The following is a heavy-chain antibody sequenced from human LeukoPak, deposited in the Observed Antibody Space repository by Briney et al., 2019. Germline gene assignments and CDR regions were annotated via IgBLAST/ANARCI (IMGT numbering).Heavy chain of an antibody. Sequence: GASVKVSCKASGYTFTGYYMHWVRQAPGQGLEWMGWINPNSGGTNYAQKFQGRVTMTRDTSISTAYMELSRLRSDDTAVYYCARGSGYDWRAFDIWGQGTMVTVSS. CDR3: ARGSGYDWRAFDI. CDR1: GYTFTGYY. CDR2: INPNSGGT. J-gene: IGHJ3*02. D-gene: IGHD5-12*01. V-gene: IGHV1-2*02.